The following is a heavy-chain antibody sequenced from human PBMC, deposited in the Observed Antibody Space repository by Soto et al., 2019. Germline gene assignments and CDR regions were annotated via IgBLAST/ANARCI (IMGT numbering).Heavy chain of an antibody. CDR1: GLTFSSYA. J-gene: IGHJ4*02. CDR2: ISGSGGST. V-gene: IGHV3-23*01. Sequence: EVQLLESGGGLVQPGGSLRLSCAASGLTFSSYAMSWVRQAPGKGLEWVSAISGSGGSTFYADSVKGRFTISRDNSKNTLFLQMNSLTAEETAVSYCAGRITVAGTLAYCGQGTLVTVSS. CDR3: AGRITVAGTLAY. D-gene: IGHD3-10*01.